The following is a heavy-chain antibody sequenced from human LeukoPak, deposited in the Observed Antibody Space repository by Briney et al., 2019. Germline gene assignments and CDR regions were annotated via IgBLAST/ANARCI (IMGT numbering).Heavy chain of an antibody. CDR1: GFTFSSYW. D-gene: IGHD2-8*01. CDR3: ATLYAGSTDY. CDR2: IKPDGSSI. J-gene: IGHJ4*02. V-gene: IGHV3-74*01. Sequence: GSLRLSCAASGFTFSSYWMNWVRQAPGKGLVWVARIKPDGSSINYAASVKGRFTISRDNAKNTLYLQMNSLRAEDTAVYYCATLYAGSTDYWGRGTLVTVSS.